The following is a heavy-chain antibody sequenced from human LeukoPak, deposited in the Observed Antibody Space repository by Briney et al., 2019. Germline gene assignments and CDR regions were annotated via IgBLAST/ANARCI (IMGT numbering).Heavy chain of an antibody. V-gene: IGHV1-69*05. CDR3: ARRSGSLDAFDI. D-gene: IGHD1-26*01. CDR2: IIPIFGTA. Sequence: SVKVSCKASGDTFSSYAISWVRQAPGQGLEWMGGIIPIFGTANYAQKFQGRVTITTDESTSTAYMELSSLRSEDTAVYYCARRSGSLDAFDIWGQGTMVTVSS. J-gene: IGHJ3*02. CDR1: GDTFSSYA.